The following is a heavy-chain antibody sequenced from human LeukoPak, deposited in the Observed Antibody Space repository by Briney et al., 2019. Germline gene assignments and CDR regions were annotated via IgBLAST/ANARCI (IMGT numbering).Heavy chain of an antibody. CDR2: ISGSGGST. Sequence: GGSLRLSCAASGFTFSSYGMNWVRQAPGKGLEWVSCISGSGGSTYYADSVQGRFTVSRDNSKNSVYLQMNSLRAEDTAVYYCAKVRTYSPEWGQGTLVTVSS. CDR1: GFTFSSYG. J-gene: IGHJ4*02. CDR3: AKVRTYSPE. V-gene: IGHV3-23*01. D-gene: IGHD2-15*01.